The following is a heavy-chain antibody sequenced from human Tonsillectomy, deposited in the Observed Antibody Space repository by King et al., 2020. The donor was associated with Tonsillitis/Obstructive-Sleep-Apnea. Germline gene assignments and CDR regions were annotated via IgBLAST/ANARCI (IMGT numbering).Heavy chain of an antibody. V-gene: IGHV4-59*01. D-gene: IGHD6-6*01. CDR3: AREGGSSLDY. CDR1: GGSTSGSY. J-gene: IGHJ4*02. CDR2: IYNSVST. Sequence: VQLQESGPGLVKPSETLSLTCTVSGGSTSGSYWSWIRQPPGKGLEWIGYIYNSVSTNYNPSLKSRVTISVDTSKNQFSLRLSSVTAADTAVYYCAREGGSSLDYWGQGTLVTVSS.